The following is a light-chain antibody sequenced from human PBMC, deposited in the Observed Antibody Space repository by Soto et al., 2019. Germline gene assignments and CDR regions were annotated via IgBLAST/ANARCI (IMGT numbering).Light chain of an antibody. CDR1: QSISRS. V-gene: IGKV1-5*01. CDR2: DAS. Sequence: DIQMTQSPSTLSASVGDRVTITCRASQSISRSLAWYQQKPGKAPSLLIYDASSLEDGVPSRFSGSGFGTEFTLPITNLQPADFATYYCQQYSDFLISFGPGTTVDFK. J-gene: IGKJ3*01. CDR3: QQYSDFLIS.